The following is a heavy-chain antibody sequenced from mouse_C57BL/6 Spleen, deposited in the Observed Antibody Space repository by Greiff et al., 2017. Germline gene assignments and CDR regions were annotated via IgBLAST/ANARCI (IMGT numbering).Heavy chain of an antibody. V-gene: IGHV14-1*01. Sequence: VQLKKSGAELVRPGASVKLSCTASGFNIKDYYMHWVKQRPEQGLEWIGRIDPEDGDTEYAPKFQGKATMTAETSSNTAYLQLSSLTSEDTAVYYCYYYGPYYAMDYWGQGTSVTVSS. CDR1: GFNIKDYY. D-gene: IGHD1-1*01. CDR3: YYYGPYYAMDY. CDR2: IDPEDGDT. J-gene: IGHJ4*01.